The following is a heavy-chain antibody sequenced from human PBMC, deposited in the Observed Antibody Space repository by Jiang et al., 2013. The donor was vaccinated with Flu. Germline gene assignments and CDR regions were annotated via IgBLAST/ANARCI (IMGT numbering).Heavy chain of an antibody. Sequence: VQLVESGAEVKKPGASVKVSCKASGYTFTGYYMHWVRQAPGQGLEWMAWINPDSGGTNYAQKFQGRVTITRDTSISTAYMGLSRLRSDDTAVYYCARESLDYGDYGIGSHDYWGQGTLVTVSS. D-gene: IGHD4-17*01. CDR3: ARESLDYGDYGIGSHDY. V-gene: IGHV1-2*02. J-gene: IGHJ4*02. CDR1: GYTFTGYY. CDR2: INPDSGGT.